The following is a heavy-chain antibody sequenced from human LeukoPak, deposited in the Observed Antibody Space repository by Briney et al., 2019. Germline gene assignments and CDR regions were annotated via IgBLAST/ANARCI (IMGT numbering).Heavy chain of an antibody. D-gene: IGHD6-19*01. J-gene: IGHJ4*02. CDR1: GFTSSSYW. CDR2: IKQDGSEK. CDR3: ARSRVAGTPLDY. Sequence: QAGGSLRLSCAASGFTSSSYWMSWVRQAPGKGLEWVANIKQDGSEKYYADSVKGRFTISRDNAKNSLYLQMNSLRAEDTAVYYCARSRVAGTPLDYWGQGTLVTVSS. V-gene: IGHV3-7*01.